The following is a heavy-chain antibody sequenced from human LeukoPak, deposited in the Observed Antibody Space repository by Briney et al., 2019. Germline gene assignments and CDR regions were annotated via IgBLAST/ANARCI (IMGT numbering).Heavy chain of an antibody. J-gene: IGHJ5*02. CDR2: INPNSGGT. CDR3: ARGAAAGTYSWFDP. Sequence: GASVKVSCKASGYTFTGYYMHWVRQAPRQGLEWMGWINPNSGGTNYAQKFQGRVAMTRDTSISTAYMELSRLRSDDTAVYYCARGAAAGTYSWFDPWGQGTLVTVSS. CDR1: GYTFTGYY. D-gene: IGHD6-13*01. V-gene: IGHV1-2*02.